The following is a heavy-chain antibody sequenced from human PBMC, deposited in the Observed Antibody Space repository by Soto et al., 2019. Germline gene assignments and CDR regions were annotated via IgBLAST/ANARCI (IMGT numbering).Heavy chain of an antibody. V-gene: IGHV2-5*02. CDR1: GFSLSSIGMG. J-gene: IGHJ4*02. Sequence: QITVKESGLTLVKPTETLTLTCTFSGFSLSSIGMGVGWIRQPPGKALEWLALIYWDDDKGYSPSLSRRLTITKDPSKNHVDLTITNMDPADTATYYCPLLTRGVYDLDRLWEKFDYWGQGTLVTVSS. CDR2: IYWDDDK. D-gene: IGHD5-12*01. CDR3: PLLTRGVYDLDRLWEKFDY.